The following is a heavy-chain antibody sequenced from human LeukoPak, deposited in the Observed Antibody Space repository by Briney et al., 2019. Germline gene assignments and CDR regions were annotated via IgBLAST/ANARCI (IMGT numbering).Heavy chain of an antibody. CDR1: GDSLSSTKYY. D-gene: IGHD3-9*01. J-gene: IGHJ4*02. V-gene: IGHV4-39*07. CDR2: INHSGSN. CDR3: ARGSRPARGGLALRYFDY. Sequence: PSQTLSLTXSVSGDSLSSTKYYWIWLRQPPGKGLECFMKINHSGSNNYNPSLKRRVTISVDTSKKQSSLEISHLTAGDPAVYYCARGSRPARGGLALRYFDYWGQGTLVTVSS.